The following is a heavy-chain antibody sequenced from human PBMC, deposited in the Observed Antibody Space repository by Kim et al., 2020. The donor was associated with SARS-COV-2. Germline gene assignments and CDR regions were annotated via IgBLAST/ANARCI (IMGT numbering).Heavy chain of an antibody. CDR2: ISYDGSNK. J-gene: IGHJ4*02. CDR1: GFTFSSYG. Sequence: GGSLRLSCAASGFTFSSYGMHWVRQAPGKGLEWVAVISYDGSNKYYADSVKGRFTISRDNSKNTLYLQMNSLRAEDTAVYYCAKDPAADSNGYFDYWGQGTLVTVSS. CDR3: AKDPAADSNGYFDY. V-gene: IGHV3-30*18. D-gene: IGHD6-13*01.